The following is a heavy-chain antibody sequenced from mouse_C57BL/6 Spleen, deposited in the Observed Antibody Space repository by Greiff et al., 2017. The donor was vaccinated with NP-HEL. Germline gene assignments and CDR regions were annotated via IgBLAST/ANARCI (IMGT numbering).Heavy chain of an antibody. CDR3: ARWGYYGSSYFAY. J-gene: IGHJ3*01. V-gene: IGHV1-52*01. Sequence: QVQLQQPGAELVRPGSSVKLSCKASGYTFTSYWMHWVKQRPIQGLEWIGNIDPSDSETHYNQKFKDKATLTVDKSSSTAYMQLSSLTSEDSAVYYCARWGYYGSSYFAYWGQGTLVTVSA. CDR2: IDPSDSET. CDR1: GYTFTSYW. D-gene: IGHD1-1*01.